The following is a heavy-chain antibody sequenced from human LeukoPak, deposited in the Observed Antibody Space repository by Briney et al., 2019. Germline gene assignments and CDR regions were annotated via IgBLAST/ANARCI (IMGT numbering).Heavy chain of an antibody. V-gene: IGHV3-7*01. Sequence: GGSLRLSCAASGFTFSSYWMSWVRQAPGKGLEWVANIKQDGSEKYYVDSVKGRFTISRDNAKNSLYLQMNSLRAEDTAVYYCARDRLRVSLWFGHYYYYGMYVWGQGTTVTVSS. CDR2: IKQDGSEK. J-gene: IGHJ6*02. CDR3: ARDRLRVSLWFGHYYYYGMYV. D-gene: IGHD3-10*01. CDR1: GFTFSSYW.